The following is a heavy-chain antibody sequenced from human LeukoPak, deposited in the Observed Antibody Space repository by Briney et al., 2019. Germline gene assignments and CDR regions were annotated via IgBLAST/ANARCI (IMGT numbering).Heavy chain of an antibody. V-gene: IGHV4-4*07. Sequence: SETLSLTCTVSGGSISSYYWSWIRQPAGKGLEWIGRTYTSGSTNYNPSLKSRVTMSVDTSKNQFSLKLSSVTAADTAVYYCARDHCGGSCQSDAFDIWGQGTMVTVSS. D-gene: IGHD2-15*01. CDR1: GGSISSYY. CDR3: ARDHCGGSCQSDAFDI. J-gene: IGHJ3*02. CDR2: TYTSGST.